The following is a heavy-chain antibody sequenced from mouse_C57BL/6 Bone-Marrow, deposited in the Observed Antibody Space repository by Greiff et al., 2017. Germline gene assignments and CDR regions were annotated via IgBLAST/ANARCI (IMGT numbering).Heavy chain of an antibody. CDR2: IYPYNGVS. CDR3: ARYRGRRAGVATDWYCDV. D-gene: IGHD1-1*01. V-gene: IGHV1-31*01. CDR1: GYSFTGYY. J-gene: IGHJ1*03. Sequence: VQLQQSGPELVKPGASVKISCKASGYSFTGYYMHWLKQSHGNILVWIGYIYPYNGVSSYNQKFKGKATLTGDKSSSTAYMELSSLTSEDSAVYSCARYRGRRAGVATDWYCDVWVTGTAVTVTS.